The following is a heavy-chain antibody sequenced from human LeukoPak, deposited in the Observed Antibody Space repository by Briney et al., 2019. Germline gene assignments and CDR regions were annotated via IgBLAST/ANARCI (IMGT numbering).Heavy chain of an antibody. Sequence: SETLSLTCTVSGGSISSSNYYWGWIRQPPGKGLEWVGSIYYSGNTYYNPSLKSRVTISVDTSKNQFSLKLNSVTDADTAVYYCARHERGSSDWFDPWGQGTLVTVSS. CDR2: IYYSGNT. V-gene: IGHV4-39*01. CDR3: ARHERGSSDWFDP. D-gene: IGHD6-6*01. J-gene: IGHJ5*02. CDR1: GGSISSSNYY.